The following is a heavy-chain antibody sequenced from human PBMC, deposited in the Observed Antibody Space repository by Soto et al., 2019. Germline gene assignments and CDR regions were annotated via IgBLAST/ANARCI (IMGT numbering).Heavy chain of an antibody. CDR2: ISSSSSYI. V-gene: IGHV3-21*01. J-gene: IGHJ4*02. Sequence: EVQLVESGGGLVKPGGSLRLSCAASGFTFSSYSMNWVRQAPGKGLEWVSSISSSSSYIDYADSVKGRFTISRDNAKNSLYLQMNSLRAEDTAVYYCARVEATVSDYWGQGTLVTVSS. CDR1: GFTFSSYS. D-gene: IGHD4-17*01. CDR3: ARVEATVSDY.